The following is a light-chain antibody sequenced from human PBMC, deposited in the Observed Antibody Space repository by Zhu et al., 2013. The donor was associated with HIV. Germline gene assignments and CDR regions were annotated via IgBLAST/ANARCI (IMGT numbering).Light chain of an antibody. CDR2: GAS. V-gene: IGKV3D-15*01. Sequence: EIVLTQSPVTLSLSPGERATLSCRASQSVANSLAWYQQKPGQAPRLLIYGASSRATGIPARFSGSGSGTEFTLTINSLQSEDFAVYYCQQYNNWPRTFGQGTKVEIK. J-gene: IGKJ1*01. CDR1: QSVANS. CDR3: QQYNNWPRT.